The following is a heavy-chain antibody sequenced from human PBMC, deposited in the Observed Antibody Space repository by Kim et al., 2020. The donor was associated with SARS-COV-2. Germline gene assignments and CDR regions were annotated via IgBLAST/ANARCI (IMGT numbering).Heavy chain of an antibody. CDR3: VRGVTTSGY. D-gene: IGHD1-1*01. Sequence: ASVKVSCKASGFTFTDTYIYWVRQAPGQGLEWMGWINPNSGGTKFAQKFQGRATMTRDTSITTAYLELSSLRSDDTAVYYCVRGVTTSGYWGQGTLVTVSS. J-gene: IGHJ4*02. CDR2: INPNSGGT. V-gene: IGHV1-2*02. CDR1: GFTFTDTY.